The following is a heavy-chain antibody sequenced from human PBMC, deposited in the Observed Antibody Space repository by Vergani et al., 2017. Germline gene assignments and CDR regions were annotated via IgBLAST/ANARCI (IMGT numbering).Heavy chain of an antibody. Sequence: QVQLQESGPGLVKPSQTLSLTCTVSGGSINSHNYYWSWIRQPAGKGLEWIGRIHTSGRPYYNPSLKSRVTMSGDTSKTQFSLNLTSVTAADTAVYFCARGSCLGCSCHKPLFAYWGQGILVTVSS. V-gene: IGHV4-61*02. CDR3: ARGSCLGCSCHKPLFAY. CDR2: IHTSGRP. J-gene: IGHJ4*02. CDR1: GGSINSHNYY. D-gene: IGHD2-15*01.